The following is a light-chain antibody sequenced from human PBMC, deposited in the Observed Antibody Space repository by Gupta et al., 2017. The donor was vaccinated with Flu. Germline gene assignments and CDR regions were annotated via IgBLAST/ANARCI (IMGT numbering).Light chain of an antibody. CDR3: SSYTTSNTLE. Sequence: QSALAQPASVSGSPGQSITISCTGTSSDIGSYNFVSWYQQHPGKAPKLLIYEVTNGPSGLSNRFSGSKSGNTASLTISGLQAEDEAHYYCSSYTTSNTLEFGGGTKLTVL. CDR1: SSDIGSYNF. CDR2: EVT. J-gene: IGLJ3*02. V-gene: IGLV2-14*01.